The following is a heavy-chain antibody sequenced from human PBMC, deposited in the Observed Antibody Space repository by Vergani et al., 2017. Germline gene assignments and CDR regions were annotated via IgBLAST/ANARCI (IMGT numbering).Heavy chain of an antibody. Sequence: QVQLVQSGAEVKKPGSSVKVSCKASGGTFSSYTISWVRQAPGQGLEWMGRIIPILGIANYAQKFQGRVTITADKSTDTAHLELSSLRSEDTAVYYCATPQTVTTGGMEVWGQGTTVIVSS. V-gene: IGHV1-69*02. CDR1: GGTFSSYT. D-gene: IGHD4-17*01. CDR3: ATPQTVTTGGMEV. J-gene: IGHJ6*02. CDR2: IIPILGIA.